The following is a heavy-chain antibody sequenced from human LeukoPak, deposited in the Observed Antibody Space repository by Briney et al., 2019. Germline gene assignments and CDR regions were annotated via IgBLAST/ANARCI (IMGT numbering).Heavy chain of an antibody. Sequence: ASVKVSCKASGYTFTSYYMHWVRQAPGQGLEWMGWINPNSGGTNYAQKFQGWVTMTRDTSISTAYMELSRLRSDDTAVYYCARGGATMVRGVITPNPDFDYWGQGTLVTVSS. D-gene: IGHD3-10*01. CDR1: GYTFTSYY. CDR3: ARGGATMVRGVITPNPDFDY. J-gene: IGHJ4*02. V-gene: IGHV1-2*04. CDR2: INPNSGGT.